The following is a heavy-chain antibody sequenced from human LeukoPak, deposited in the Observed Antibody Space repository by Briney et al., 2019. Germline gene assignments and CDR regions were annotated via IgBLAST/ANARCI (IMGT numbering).Heavy chain of an antibody. J-gene: IGHJ2*01. CDR2: IYYSGST. D-gene: IGHD2-21*02. CDR1: GGSISSGDYY. Sequence: RSSQTLSLTCTVSGGSISSGDYYWSWIRQPPGKGLEWIGNIYYSGSTYYNPSLKSRVTISVDTSKNQFSLKLSSVTAADTAVYYCARVDGGDYLLWYFDLWGRGTLVTVSS. CDR3: ARVDGGDYLLWYFDL. V-gene: IGHV4-30-4*01.